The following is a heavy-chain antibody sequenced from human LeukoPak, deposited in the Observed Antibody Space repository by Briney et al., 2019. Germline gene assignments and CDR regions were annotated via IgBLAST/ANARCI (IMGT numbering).Heavy chain of an antibody. CDR3: ARYYDILTGYPWFDP. J-gene: IGHJ5*02. CDR1: GYTFTSYG. D-gene: IGHD3-9*01. V-gene: IGHV1-18*01. CDR2: ISAYNGDT. Sequence: ASVKVSCKASGYTFTSYGISWVRQAPGQGLEWMGWISAYNGDTNYAQKLQGRVTMTTDTSTSTAYMELRSLRSDDTAVYYCARYYDILTGYPWFDPWGQGTLVTVSS.